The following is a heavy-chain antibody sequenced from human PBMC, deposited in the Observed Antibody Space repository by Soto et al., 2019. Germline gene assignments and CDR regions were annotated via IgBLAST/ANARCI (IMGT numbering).Heavy chain of an antibody. CDR1: GGSISSGGYY. Sequence: QVQLQESGTGLVKPSQTLSLTCTVSGGSISSGGYYWSWIRQHPGKGLEWIGYIYYSGSTYYNPSLKSRVTISVDTSKNQFSLKLSSVTAADTAVYYCARGAVGVRKYFQHWGQGTLVTVSS. V-gene: IGHV4-31*03. CDR3: ARGAVGVRKYFQH. CDR2: IYYSGST. D-gene: IGHD2-15*01. J-gene: IGHJ1*01.